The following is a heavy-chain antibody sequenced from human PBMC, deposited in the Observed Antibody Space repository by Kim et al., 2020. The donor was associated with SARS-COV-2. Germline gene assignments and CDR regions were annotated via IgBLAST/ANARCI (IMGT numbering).Heavy chain of an antibody. CDR2: IWYDGSNK. D-gene: IGHD2-2*01. CDR1: GFTFSSYG. J-gene: IGHJ3*02. Sequence: GGSLRLSCAASGFTFSSYGMHWVRQAPGKGLEWVAVIWYDGSNKYYADSVKGRFTISRDNSKNTLYLQMNSLRAEDTAVYYCAKGTLGYCSSTSCYGTRNAFDIWGQGTMVTVSS. CDR3: AKGTLGYCSSTSCYGTRNAFDI. V-gene: IGHV3-33*06.